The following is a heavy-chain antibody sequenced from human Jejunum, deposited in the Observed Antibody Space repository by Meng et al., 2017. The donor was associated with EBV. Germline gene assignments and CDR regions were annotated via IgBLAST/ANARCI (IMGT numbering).Heavy chain of an antibody. V-gene: IGHV4-34*02. J-gene: IGHJ4*02. Sequence: VQLKHWGDGLLKPSETLSPTCPFYRGSLSGYYWSWIRQHPGKGLEWIGEINHSGSTNYNPSLRSRVTISVETSKNQFSLRLNSVTAADTAVYYCARVAFSYTTRSLDSWGQGTLVTVSS. CDR2: INHSGST. CDR3: ARVAFSYTTRSLDS. CDR1: RGSLSGYY. D-gene: IGHD3-16*02.